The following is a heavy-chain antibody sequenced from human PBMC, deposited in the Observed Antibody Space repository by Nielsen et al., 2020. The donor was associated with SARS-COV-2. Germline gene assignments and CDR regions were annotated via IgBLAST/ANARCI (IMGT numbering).Heavy chain of an antibody. D-gene: IGHD2-2*01. CDR3: ARSRGCATTSCYYIDP. V-gene: IGHV1-3*01. J-gene: IGHJ5*02. CDR1: GYTFTNYA. Sequence: ASVKVSCKASGYTFTNYAMHWVRQAPGERLEWMGWINAGNGNTKYSQKFQGRVTMTRDTSASTAYMELSSLRSEDTAVYYCARSRGCATTSCYYIDPWGQGTLVTVSS. CDR2: INAGNGNT.